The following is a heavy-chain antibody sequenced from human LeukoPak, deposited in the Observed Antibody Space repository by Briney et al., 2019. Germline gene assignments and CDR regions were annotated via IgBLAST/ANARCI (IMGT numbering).Heavy chain of an antibody. D-gene: IGHD3-10*01. J-gene: IGHJ6*02. V-gene: IGHV1-8*01. CDR1: GYTFTSYD. Sequence: GASVKVSCKASGYTFTSYDINWVRQATGQGLEWMGWMNPNSGSTGYAQKFQGRVTMTRNTSISTAYMELSSLRSEDTAVYYCARTMVRGVISYYYYYGMDVWGQGTTVTVSS. CDR3: ARTMVRGVISYYYYYGMDV. CDR2: MNPNSGST.